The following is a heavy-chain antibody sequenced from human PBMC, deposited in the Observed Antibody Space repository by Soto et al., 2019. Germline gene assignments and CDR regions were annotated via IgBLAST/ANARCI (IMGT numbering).Heavy chain of an antibody. J-gene: IGHJ6*02. CDR1: GGSVSSGSYY. CDR2: IYYSGST. D-gene: IGHD6-19*01. CDR3: ARGGLVDYYGMDV. V-gene: IGHV4-61*01. Sequence: SETLSLTCTVSGGSVSSGSYYWSWIRQPPGKGLEWIGYIYYSGSTNYNPSLKSRVTISVNTSKNQFSLKLSSVTAADTAVYYCARGGLVDYYGMDVWGQGTRVTVCS.